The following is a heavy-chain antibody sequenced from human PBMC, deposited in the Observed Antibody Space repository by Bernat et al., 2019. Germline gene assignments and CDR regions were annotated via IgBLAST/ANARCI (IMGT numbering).Heavy chain of an antibody. CDR1: GGTFSSYT. J-gene: IGHJ5*02. Sequence: QVQLVQSGAEVKKPGSSVKVSCKASGGTFSSYTISWVRQAPGQGLEWMGRIIPILGIANYAQKFQGWVTMTRDTSISTAYMELSRLRSDDTAVYYCAREGGRNGWFDPWGQGTLVTVSS. CDR2: IIPILGIA. CDR3: AREGGRNGWFDP. V-gene: IGHV1-69*08.